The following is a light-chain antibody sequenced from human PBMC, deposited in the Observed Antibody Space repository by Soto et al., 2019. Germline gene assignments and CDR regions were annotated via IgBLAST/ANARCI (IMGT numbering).Light chain of an antibody. CDR3: QQYGSSPT. J-gene: IGKJ1*01. Sequence: EIVLPQSPATLSLSPGERATLSCRASQSVSSNYLAWYQQKPGQAPRLLIYDTSSRASDIPDRFSGSGSGTDFTLTISRLEPEDFAVYFCQQYGSSPTFGQGTKV. V-gene: IGKV3-20*01. CDR1: QSVSSNY. CDR2: DTS.